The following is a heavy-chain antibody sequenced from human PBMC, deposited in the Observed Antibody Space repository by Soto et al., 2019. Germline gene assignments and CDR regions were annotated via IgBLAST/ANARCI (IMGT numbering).Heavy chain of an antibody. Sequence: QVQLVESGGGVVQPGRSLRLSCAASGFTFSSYGMHWVRQATGKGLEWVAVIWYDGSNKYYADSVKGRFTISRDNSKNTLYLQMNSLRAEDTAVYYCAREGVVVVTLDYWGQGTLVTVSS. CDR3: AREGVVVVTLDY. D-gene: IGHD3-22*01. CDR1: GFTFSSYG. CDR2: IWYDGSNK. J-gene: IGHJ4*02. V-gene: IGHV3-33*01.